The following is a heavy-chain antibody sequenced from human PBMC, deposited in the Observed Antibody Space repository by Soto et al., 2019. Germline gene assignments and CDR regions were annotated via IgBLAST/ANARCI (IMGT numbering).Heavy chain of an antibody. J-gene: IGHJ4*02. Sequence: SETLSLTCAVYGGSFSGYYWSWIRQPPGKGLEWIGEINHSGSTNYNPSLKSRVTISVDTSKNQFSLKLSSVTAADTAVYYCARGGRLPSSTSRPIDYWGQGTLVTVSS. CDR1: GGSFSGYY. CDR2: INHSGST. D-gene: IGHD2-2*01. V-gene: IGHV4-34*01. CDR3: ARGGRLPSSTSRPIDY.